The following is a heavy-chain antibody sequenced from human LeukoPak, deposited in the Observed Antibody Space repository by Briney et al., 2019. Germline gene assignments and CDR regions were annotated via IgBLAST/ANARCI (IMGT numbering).Heavy chain of an antibody. CDR2: ISNDGNDK. CDR1: EFTFSRYA. J-gene: IGHJ4*02. CDR3: ARDRSAPAKYYFAY. V-gene: IGHV3-30-3*01. Sequence: PGGSLRLSCAASEFTFSRYAMHWVRQAPGKGLEWVAVISNDGNDKHYADSVRGRFTFSRDNSKNTMYLQMNSLRAEDTAVYYCARDRSAPAKYYFAYWGQGTLVTVSS. D-gene: IGHD2-15*01.